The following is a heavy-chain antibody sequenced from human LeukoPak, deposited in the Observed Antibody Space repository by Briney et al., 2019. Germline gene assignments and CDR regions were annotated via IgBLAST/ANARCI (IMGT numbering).Heavy chain of an antibody. V-gene: IGHV3-23*01. D-gene: IGHD4-23*01. Sequence: PGGSLRLSCAASGFTFSSYEMNRVRQAPGKGLEWVSAFSNSGETHYADSVKGRFTISRDSSKNTLYLQMNSLRADDTALYYCAKDLRLSVGTSPFDYWGQGTLVTVSS. CDR1: GFTFSSYE. CDR2: FSNSGET. CDR3: AKDLRLSVGTSPFDY. J-gene: IGHJ4*02.